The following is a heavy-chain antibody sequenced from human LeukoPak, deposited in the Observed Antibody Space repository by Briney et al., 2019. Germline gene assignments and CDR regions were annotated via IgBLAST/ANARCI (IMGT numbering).Heavy chain of an antibody. D-gene: IGHD1-26*01. Sequence: ASVKVSCKASGYIFANYDITWVRQATGQGLEWMGWMNPNSGNTGFAQNFRGRVTVTSNSAMNTAYLELSSLRSEDTAVYYCARGIRNELYSDFWGQGTLITVSS. V-gene: IGHV1-8*01. J-gene: IGHJ4*02. CDR2: MNPNSGNT. CDR3: ARGIRNELYSDF. CDR1: GYIFANYD.